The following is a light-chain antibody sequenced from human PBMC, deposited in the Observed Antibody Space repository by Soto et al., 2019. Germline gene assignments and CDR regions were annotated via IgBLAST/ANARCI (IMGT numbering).Light chain of an antibody. V-gene: IGKV1-39*01. J-gene: IGKJ3*01. CDR2: VAS. CDR1: QTINSY. CDR3: QQSYNIPLT. Sequence: DIQMTQSPSSLSASAVDTVTITFRASQTINSYLNWYQQKPGQAPKLLIYVASSLQSGVPSRFSGRGSGTDFTLTISSLEPEDFATYYCQQSYNIPLTFGPGTKVDIK.